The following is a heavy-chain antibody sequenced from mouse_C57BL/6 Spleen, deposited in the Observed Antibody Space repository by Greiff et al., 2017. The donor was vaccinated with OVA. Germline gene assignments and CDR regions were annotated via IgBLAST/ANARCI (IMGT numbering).Heavy chain of an antibody. Sequence: EVQLQESGAELVRPGSSVKMSCKTSGYTFTSYGINWVKQRPGQGLEWIGHIYFGYGYNEYNEKFKGKATLTSDTSSSTAYMQLSSLTSEDTTIYCCARSEDDSSYNYAMDYWGQGTSVTVSS. CDR3: ARSEDDSSYNYAMDY. J-gene: IGHJ4*01. CDR1: GYTFTSYG. V-gene: IGHV1-58*01. D-gene: IGHD1-1*01. CDR2: IYFGYGYN.